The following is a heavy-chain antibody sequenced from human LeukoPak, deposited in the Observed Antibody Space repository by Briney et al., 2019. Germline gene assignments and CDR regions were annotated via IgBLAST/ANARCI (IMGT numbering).Heavy chain of an antibody. CDR2: VYSNDDT. V-gene: IGHV3-53*01. CDR3: GSSTVHYYNYGMDV. Sequence: GGSLRLSCAASGFIVSSKYMSWVRQAPGKGLEWVSTVYSNDDTYYADPVKGRFSISRDKSKITLYLQMNSLRAEDTAVYYCGSSTVHYYNYGMDVWGQGATVTVSS. J-gene: IGHJ6*02. D-gene: IGHD2-21*02. CDR1: GFIVSSKY.